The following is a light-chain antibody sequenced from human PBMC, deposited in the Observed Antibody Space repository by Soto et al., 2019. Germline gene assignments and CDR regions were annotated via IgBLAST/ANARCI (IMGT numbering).Light chain of an antibody. CDR3: RQYNNWPPIT. CDR1: QSFMSN. V-gene: IGKV3D-15*01. J-gene: IGKJ5*01. Sequence: EIVMTQSPATLSVSSGERATLSRRAGQSFMSNLACYQHKPGQAPTLLIYDASTRATGVPARFSGSGSGTEFIIPISSLQSEDFGVYYCRQYNNWPPITFGQGTRLEIK. CDR2: DAS.